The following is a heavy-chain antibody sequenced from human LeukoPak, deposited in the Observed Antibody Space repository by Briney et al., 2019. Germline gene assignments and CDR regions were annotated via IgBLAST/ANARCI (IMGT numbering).Heavy chain of an antibody. J-gene: IGHJ5*02. Sequence: PGGSLRLSCAASGFTFSDYYMSWFRLAPGKGLEWVSAISGSGGSTYYADSVKGRFTISRDNSKNTLYLQMNSLRAEDTAVYYCAKDVNYDFWSGTNWFDPWGQGTLVTVSS. CDR3: AKDVNYDFWSGTNWFDP. V-gene: IGHV3-23*01. D-gene: IGHD3-3*01. CDR2: ISGSGGST. CDR1: GFTFSDYY.